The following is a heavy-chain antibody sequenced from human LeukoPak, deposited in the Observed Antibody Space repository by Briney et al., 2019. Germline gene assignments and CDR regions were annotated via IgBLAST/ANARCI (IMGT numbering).Heavy chain of an antibody. J-gene: IGHJ4*02. CDR3: ARVVATVTTIERHFDY. V-gene: IGHV4-31*03. D-gene: IGHD4-17*01. CDR1: GGSISSGGYY. Sequence: SQTLSPTCTVSGGSISSGGYYWSWIRQHPGTGLEWIGYIYYSGSTYYNPSLKSRVTISVDTSKNQFSLKLSSVTAADTAVYYCARVVATVTTIERHFDYWGQGTLVTVSS. CDR2: IYYSGST.